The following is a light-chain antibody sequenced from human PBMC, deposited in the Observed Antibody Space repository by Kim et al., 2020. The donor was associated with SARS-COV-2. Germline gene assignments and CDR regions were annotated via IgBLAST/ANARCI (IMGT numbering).Light chain of an antibody. V-gene: IGLV1-51*01. CDR3: GTWDCSLSAVV. CDR2: DNN. CDR1: SANIGNNY. J-gene: IGLJ2*01. Sequence: GQQFTTPCSRSSANIGNNYVSWYHQHPGTAPKLLFYDNNKRPSGIPDRFSGSKSGTSATLGITGLQTGDEADYYCGTWDCSLSAVVFGGGTQLTVL.